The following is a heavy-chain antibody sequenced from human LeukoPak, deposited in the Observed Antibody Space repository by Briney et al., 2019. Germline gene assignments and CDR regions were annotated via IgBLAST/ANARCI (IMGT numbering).Heavy chain of an antibody. CDR2: IDGGGVNT. CDR3: AKRSARPKPFDC. V-gene: IGHV3-23*01. CDR1: GFTFSNYG. J-gene: IGHJ4*02. Sequence: GGSLRLSCAGSGFTFSNYGMSWVRQAPGKGLELVSAIDGGGVNTLYAGSVKGRFTISRDNSKNTVYLQMNSLSAEDTAIYYCAKRSARPKPFDCWGQGTLVTVSS. D-gene: IGHD6-25*01.